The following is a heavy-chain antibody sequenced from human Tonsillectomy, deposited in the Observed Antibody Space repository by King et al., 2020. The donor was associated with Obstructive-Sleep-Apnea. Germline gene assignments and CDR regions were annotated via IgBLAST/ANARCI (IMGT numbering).Heavy chain of an antibody. Sequence: VQLQESGPGLVKPSETLSLTCTVSGGSISSYYWSWIRQPPGKGLEWIGYIYYSGSTNYNPSLKSRVTISLDTSKNHFSLRLSSVTAADTAVYYCARSGGLPPLGYYFDSWGQGTLVTVSS. CDR2: IYYSGST. CDR3: ARSGGLPPLGYYFDS. D-gene: IGHD3-10*01. V-gene: IGHV4-59*01. CDR1: GGSISSYY. J-gene: IGHJ4*02.